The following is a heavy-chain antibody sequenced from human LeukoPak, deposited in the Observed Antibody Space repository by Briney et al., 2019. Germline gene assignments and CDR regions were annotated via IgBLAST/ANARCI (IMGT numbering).Heavy chain of an antibody. J-gene: IGHJ4*02. CDR2: ISGYNGNT. Sequence: GASVKVSCKASGYTFTSYGITWVRQAPGQGLEWMGWISGYNGNTNYAQKFQGRVTMTTDTSTSTVYMELRSLRSDDTAVYYCARDDNYGSAQPDDWGQGTLVTVSS. V-gene: IGHV1-18*01. CDR3: ARDDNYGSAQPDD. D-gene: IGHD3-10*01. CDR1: GYTFTSYG.